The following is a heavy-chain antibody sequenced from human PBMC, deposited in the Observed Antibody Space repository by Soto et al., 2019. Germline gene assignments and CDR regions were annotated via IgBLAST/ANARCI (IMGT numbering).Heavy chain of an antibody. CDR2: MYYSGST. J-gene: IGHJ4*02. CDR1: GGSINSGGYY. V-gene: IGHV4-31*03. D-gene: IGHD6-13*01. Sequence: QVQLRESGPGLVKPSQTLSLTCTVSGGSINSGGYYWNWIRQHPGKGLEWIGYMYYSGSTYYTPFIRSRVIISADASENQFSLKLSSVTAADTAVYCCARGYRQSGYSSSWVVDYWGPGTLVNVSS. CDR3: ARGYRQSGYSSSWVVDY.